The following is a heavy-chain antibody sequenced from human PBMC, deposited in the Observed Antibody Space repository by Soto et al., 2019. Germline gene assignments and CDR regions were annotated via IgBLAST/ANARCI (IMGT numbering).Heavy chain of an antibody. CDR3: ARALFPDVDIYAMDV. CDR2: IWNDGSNK. V-gene: IGHV3-33*01. J-gene: IGHJ6*02. D-gene: IGHD5-12*01. CDR1: GFTFRDHA. Sequence: LILSCAASGFTFRDHAMHWVRQAPGKGREWLAIIWNDGSNKFYAGSVQGRFTISRDNSKNTVYLQMNTLSAEDTAVYYCARALFPDVDIYAMDVWGQGTTVTVS.